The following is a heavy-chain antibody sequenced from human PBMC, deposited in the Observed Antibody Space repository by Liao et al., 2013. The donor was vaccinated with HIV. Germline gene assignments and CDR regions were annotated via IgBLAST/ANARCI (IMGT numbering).Heavy chain of an antibody. CDR2: IYHSGTT. Sequence: QVQLQESGSGLVKPSQTLSLTCAVSGASISSGGYSWGWIRQPPGKGLEWIGYIYHSGTTYYNPSLKSRVTISVDTSKNRFSLRLSSVTAADTAVYYCAKDYREYCSSTSCYGRAYFQHWGQGTLVTVSS. CDR3: AKDYREYCSSTSCYGRAYFQH. J-gene: IGHJ1*01. D-gene: IGHD2-2*01. CDR1: GASISSGGYS. V-gene: IGHV4-30-2*01.